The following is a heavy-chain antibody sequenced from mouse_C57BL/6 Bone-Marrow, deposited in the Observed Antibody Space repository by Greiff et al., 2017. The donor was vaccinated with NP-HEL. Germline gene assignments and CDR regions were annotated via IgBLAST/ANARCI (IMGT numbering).Heavy chain of an antibody. CDR1: GYTFTSYW. D-gene: IGHD6-1*01. V-gene: IGHV1-7*01. CDR2: INPSSGYT. J-gene: IGHJ2*01. CDR3: ARAAVFDY. Sequence: QVQLQQSGAELAKPGASVKLSCKASGYTFTSYWMHWVNQRPGQGLEWIGYINPSSGYTTYNQKFKDKATLTADKSTSTAYMQRSSQTYEDSAVYYCARAAVFDYWGKGTTLTVSS.